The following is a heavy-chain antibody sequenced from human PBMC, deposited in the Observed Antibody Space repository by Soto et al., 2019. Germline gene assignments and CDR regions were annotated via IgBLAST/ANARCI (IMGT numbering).Heavy chain of an antibody. CDR1: GFTFSSYS. V-gene: IGHV3-48*02. CDR2: ISGSSSTI. J-gene: IGHJ4*02. D-gene: IGHD6-13*01. Sequence: GGSLRLSCAASGFTFSSYSMNWVRQAPGKGLEWVSHISGSSSTIYYADSVKGRFTISRDNAKNSLFLQMNSLRDEDTAVYYCVFSSWHANHFDYWGLGTLVTVSS. CDR3: VFSSWHANHFDY.